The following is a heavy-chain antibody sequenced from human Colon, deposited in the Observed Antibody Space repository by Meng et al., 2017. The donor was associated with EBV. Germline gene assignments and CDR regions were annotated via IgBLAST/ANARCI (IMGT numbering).Heavy chain of an antibody. D-gene: IGHD2-15*01. CDR1: GFTFNSYT. V-gene: IGHV3-30-3*01. J-gene: IGHJ4*02. Sequence: QVQLVESGGGVVQPGRSLRLSCAASGFTFNSYTMHWVRQAPGKGLEWVAVISYDGSNKYYADSVKGRFTISRDNSKNTLSLEMNSLRVEDTAVYYCARSDLGSCSGGTCSAHYCGQGTLFTVSS. CDR2: ISYDGSNK. CDR3: ARSDLGSCSGGTCSAHY.